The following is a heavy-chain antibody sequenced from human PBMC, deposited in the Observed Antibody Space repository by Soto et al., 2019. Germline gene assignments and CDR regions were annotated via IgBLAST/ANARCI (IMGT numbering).Heavy chain of an antibody. Sequence: QVQLQESGPGLVKPSQTLSLTCTVSGGSISSGYYYWSWIRQPPGKGLEWIGYIFYSGSTYYNPSLKSRMTISVDTSKNQFSLKLSSVTAADTAVYYCASYCSGGSCYSAFDIWGQGTMVTVSS. J-gene: IGHJ3*02. CDR2: IFYSGST. V-gene: IGHV4-30-4*01. CDR1: GGSISSGYYY. D-gene: IGHD2-15*01. CDR3: ASYCSGGSCYSAFDI.